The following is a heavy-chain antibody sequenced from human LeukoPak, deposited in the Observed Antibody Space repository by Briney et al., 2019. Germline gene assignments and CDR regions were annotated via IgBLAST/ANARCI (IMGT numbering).Heavy chain of an antibody. CDR3: AKPWRRYCSGGSCFDAFDI. J-gene: IGHJ3*02. Sequence: GGSLRLSCAASGFTFSSYSMNWVRQAPGKGLEWVSSISSSSTYIYYADSVKGRFTISRDNSKNTLYLQMNSLRAEDTAVYYCAKPWRRYCSGGSCFDAFDIWGQGTMVTVSS. V-gene: IGHV3-21*04. CDR2: ISSSSTYI. D-gene: IGHD2-15*01. CDR1: GFTFSSYS.